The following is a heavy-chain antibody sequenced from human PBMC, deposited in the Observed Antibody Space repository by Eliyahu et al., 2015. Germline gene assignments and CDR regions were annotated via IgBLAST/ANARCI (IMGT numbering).Heavy chain of an antibody. CDR2: ISGSGGST. D-gene: IGHD1-26*01. J-gene: IGHJ4*02. V-gene: IGHV3-23*01. CDR3: AKISTHLLGWELHGYYFDY. CDR1: GFXXSXYX. Sequence: EVQLLESGGGLVQPGXSLRLXCAASGFXXSXYXXXWVRQAPGKGLGWVSAISGSGGSTYYADSVKGRFTISRDNSKNTLYLQMNSLRAEDTAVYYCAKISTHLLGWELHGYYFDYWGQGTLVTVSS.